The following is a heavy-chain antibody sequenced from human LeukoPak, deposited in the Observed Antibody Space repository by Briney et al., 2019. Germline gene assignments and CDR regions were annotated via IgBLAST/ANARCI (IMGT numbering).Heavy chain of an antibody. CDR2: IAADGKDK. J-gene: IGHJ4*02. CDR1: GFTFTTYG. Sequence: GGSLRLSCSASGFTFTTYGMNWVRQAPGKGLEWVAVIAADGKDKHHADSVKGRFTISRDNSKNTLYLQMNSLRTEDTAVYYCARDVRRAARYYFDYWGQGTLVTVSS. V-gene: IGHV3-30*03. CDR3: ARDVRRAARYYFDY. D-gene: IGHD6-25*01.